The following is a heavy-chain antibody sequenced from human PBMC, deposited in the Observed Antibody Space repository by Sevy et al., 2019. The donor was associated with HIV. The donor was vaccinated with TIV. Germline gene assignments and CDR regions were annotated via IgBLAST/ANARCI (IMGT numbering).Heavy chain of an antibody. CDR3: AGPILTYNSGWSYYDY. CDR2: IRYSGET. Sequence: SATLSLTCTVSGASISSSGYYWGLIRQPPGKGLEWIASIRYSGETFYNPSLKSRVTISADTSKNQFSLQLSSVTAADTAIYFCAGPILTYNSGWSYYDYWGQGTVVTVSS. J-gene: IGHJ4*02. D-gene: IGHD6-19*01. V-gene: IGHV4-39*01. CDR1: GASISSSGYY.